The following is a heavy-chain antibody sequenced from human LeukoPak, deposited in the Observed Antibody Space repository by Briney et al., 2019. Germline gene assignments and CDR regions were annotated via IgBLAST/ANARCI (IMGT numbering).Heavy chain of an antibody. CDR1: GFTFSNYG. J-gene: IGHJ4*02. D-gene: IGHD3-22*01. CDR3: AKYYYDSSGDY. CDR2: LWYDGSQK. V-gene: IGHV3-33*02. Sequence: GGSLRLSCAVSGFTFSNYGMHWVRQAPGKGLEWVTVLWYDGSQKYYADSVKGRFTIYRDDSTNTLFLQMNSLRVEDTAVYYCAKYYYDSSGDYWGQGTLVTVSS.